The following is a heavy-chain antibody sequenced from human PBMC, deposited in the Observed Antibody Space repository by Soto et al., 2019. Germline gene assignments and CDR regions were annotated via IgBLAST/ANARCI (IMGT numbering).Heavy chain of an antibody. CDR1: GYTFTTYY. Sequence: ASVKVSCKASGYTFTTYYMHWVRQAPGQGLEWMGIINPSGGSTSYAQKFQGRVTITADESTSTAYMELSSLRSEDTAVYYCARRRMGCSXTSCYRRPYYYYYGMDVWGQGTTVTVSS. CDR3: ARRRMGCSXTSCYRRPYYYYYGMDV. V-gene: IGHV1-46*01. D-gene: IGHD2-2*02. CDR2: INPSGGST. J-gene: IGHJ6*02.